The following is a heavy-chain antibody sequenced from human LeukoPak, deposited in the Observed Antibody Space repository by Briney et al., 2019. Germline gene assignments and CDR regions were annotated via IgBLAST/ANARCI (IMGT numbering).Heavy chain of an antibody. J-gene: IGHJ3*02. Sequence: GGSLRLSCAASGFTFDDYGMSWVRQAPGKGLEWVSYISSSGSTIYYADSVKGRFTISRDNAKNSLYLQMNSLRAEDTAVYYCARLYYYDSSGWGAFDIWGQGTMVTVSS. D-gene: IGHD3-22*01. V-gene: IGHV3-48*03. CDR2: ISSSGSTI. CDR3: ARLYYYDSSGWGAFDI. CDR1: GFTFDDYG.